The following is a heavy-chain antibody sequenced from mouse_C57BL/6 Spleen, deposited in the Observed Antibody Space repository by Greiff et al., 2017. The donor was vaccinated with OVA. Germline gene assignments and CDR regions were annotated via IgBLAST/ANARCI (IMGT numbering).Heavy chain of an antibody. V-gene: IGHV5-4*01. CDR3: ARDRGYYGSSYGYFDV. CDR2: ISDGGSYT. J-gene: IGHJ1*03. CDR1: GFPFSGYA. Sequence: EVQLVESGGGLVKPGGSLKLSCAASGFPFSGYASSWVRRTPERRLEWVATISDGGSYTYYPDNVKGRFTSSRDNAKNNLYLQMSHLKSEDTAMYYCARDRGYYGSSYGYFDVWGTGTTVTVSS. D-gene: IGHD1-1*01.